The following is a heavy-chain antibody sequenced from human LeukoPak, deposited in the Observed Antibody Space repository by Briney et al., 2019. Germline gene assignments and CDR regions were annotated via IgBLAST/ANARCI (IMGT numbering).Heavy chain of an antibody. CDR2: ISGSGGST. CDR3: AKERGGGIVVVVAATRGAFDI. CDR1: GFTFSSYA. Sequence: GGSRTLSCAAAGFTFSSYAMSWVRQAPGKGLEWVSAISGSGGSTYYADSVKGRFTISRDNSKNTLYLQMNSLRVEDTAVYYCAKERGGGIVVVVAATRGAFDIWGQGTMVTVSS. D-gene: IGHD2-15*01. V-gene: IGHV3-23*01. J-gene: IGHJ3*02.